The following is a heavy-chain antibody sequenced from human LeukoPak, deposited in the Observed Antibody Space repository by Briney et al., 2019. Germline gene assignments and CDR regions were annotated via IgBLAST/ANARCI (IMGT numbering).Heavy chain of an antibody. Sequence: PSETLSLTCTVSGGSISSSSYYWGWIRQPPGKGLEWIGEINHSGSTNYNPSLKSRVTISVDTSKNQFSLKLSSVTAADTAVYYCARDQGLWLQHNQNWFDPWGQGTLVTVSS. D-gene: IGHD5-24*01. CDR2: INHSGST. J-gene: IGHJ5*02. CDR1: GGSISSSSYY. V-gene: IGHV4-39*07. CDR3: ARDQGLWLQHNQNWFDP.